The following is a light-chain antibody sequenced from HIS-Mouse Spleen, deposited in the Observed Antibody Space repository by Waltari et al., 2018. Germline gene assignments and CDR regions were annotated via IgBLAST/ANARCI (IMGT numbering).Light chain of an antibody. CDR2: DVS. V-gene: IGLV2-11*01. CDR3: CSYAGSYTWV. J-gene: IGLJ3*02. Sequence: QSALTQPRSVSGSPGQSVTIPCTGTSSDVGGDNYVPWYQQHPGKAPKLMIYDVSKRPSGVPDRFSGSKSGNTASLTISGLQAEDEADYYCCSYAGSYTWVFGGGTKLTVL. CDR1: SSDVGGDNY.